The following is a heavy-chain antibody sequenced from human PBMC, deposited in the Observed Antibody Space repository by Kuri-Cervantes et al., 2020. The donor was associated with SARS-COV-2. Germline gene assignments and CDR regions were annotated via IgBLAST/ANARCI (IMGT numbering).Heavy chain of an antibody. CDR3: ARIPYSYGSPFDYYGMDV. J-gene: IGHJ6*02. CDR1: GFTFSSYA. Sequence: GESLKISCSASGFTFSSYAMHWVRQAPGKGLEYVSAISSNGGSTYYADSVKGRFTISRDNSKNTLYLQMNSLRAEDTAVYYCARIPYSYGSPFDYYGMDVWGQGTTVTVSS. CDR2: ISSNGGST. V-gene: IGHV3-64*04. D-gene: IGHD5-18*01.